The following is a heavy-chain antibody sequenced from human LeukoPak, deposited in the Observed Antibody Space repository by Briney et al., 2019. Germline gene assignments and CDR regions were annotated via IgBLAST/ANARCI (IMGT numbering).Heavy chain of an antibody. D-gene: IGHD3-22*01. CDR2: IYYSGST. V-gene: IGHV4-30-4*01. Sequence: SQTLSLTCTVSGGSISSGDYYWSWIRQPPGKGLEWIGYIYYSGSTYYNPSLKSRVTISVDTSKNQFSLKLRSVTAADTAVYYRAREREDYYDSSSYKTWGQGTLVTVSS. CDR1: GGSISSGDYY. CDR3: AREREDYYDSSSYKT. J-gene: IGHJ5*02.